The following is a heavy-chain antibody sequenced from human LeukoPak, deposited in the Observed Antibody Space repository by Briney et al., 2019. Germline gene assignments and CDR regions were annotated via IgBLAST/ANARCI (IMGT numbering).Heavy chain of an antibody. Sequence: GGSLRLSCAASGFTFSSYGMSWVRQAPGKGLEWVSAISGSGGSTYYADSVKGRFTISRDNSKNTLYLQMNSLRADDTAVYYCAKGIVVVVAMNAFDIWGQGTMVTVSS. D-gene: IGHD2-15*01. CDR2: ISGSGGST. J-gene: IGHJ3*02. CDR3: AKGIVVVVAMNAFDI. CDR1: GFTFSSYG. V-gene: IGHV3-23*01.